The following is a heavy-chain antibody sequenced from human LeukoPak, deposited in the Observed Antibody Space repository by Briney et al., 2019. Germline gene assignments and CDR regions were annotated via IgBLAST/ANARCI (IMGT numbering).Heavy chain of an antibody. J-gene: IGHJ4*02. CDR1: GFTFSNYA. V-gene: IGHV3-23*01. Sequence: GGSLRLSRAASGFTFSNYAMSWVRQAPGKGLEWVSAIGGSGGSTFYADSVKGRFTISRDNSKNTLYLQMNSLRAEDTAVYYCAKTLNWGSKKFDYWGQGTLVTVSS. CDR2: IGGSGGST. CDR3: AKTLNWGSKKFDY. D-gene: IGHD7-27*01.